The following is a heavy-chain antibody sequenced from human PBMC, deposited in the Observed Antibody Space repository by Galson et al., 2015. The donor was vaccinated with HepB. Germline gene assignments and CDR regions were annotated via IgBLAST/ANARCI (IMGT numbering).Heavy chain of an antibody. V-gene: IGHV3-21*05. CDR3: AKCIAVAGRGYYYYYYGMDV. J-gene: IGHJ6*02. D-gene: IGHD6-19*01. CDR1: GFTFSSYS. Sequence: SLRLSCAASGFTFSSYSMNWVRQAPGKGLEWVSYISGSSSYTNYADSVKGRFTISRDNAKNSLYLQMNSLRAEDTAVYYCAKCIAVAGRGYYYYYYGMDVWGQGTTVTVSS. CDR2: ISGSSSYT.